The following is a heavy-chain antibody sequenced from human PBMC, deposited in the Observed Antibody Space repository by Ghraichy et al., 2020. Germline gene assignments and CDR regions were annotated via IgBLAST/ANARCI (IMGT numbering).Heavy chain of an antibody. D-gene: IGHD5-12*01. CDR3: ARTTIIVAGHFDY. CDR1: GDSVSSNSVA. CDR2: TYYRSKWYN. V-gene: IGHV6-1*01. J-gene: IGHJ4*02. Sequence: SQTLSLTCAISGDSVSSNSVAWNWIRQSPSRGLEWLGRTYYRSKWYNDYAVSVKSRITINPDTSENQFSLQLDSVTPEDTAVYYCARTTIIVAGHFDYWGQGTLVTVSS.